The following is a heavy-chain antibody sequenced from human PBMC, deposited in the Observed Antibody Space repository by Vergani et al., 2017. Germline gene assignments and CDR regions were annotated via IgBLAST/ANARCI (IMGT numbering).Heavy chain of an antibody. CDR1: GGTFSSYA. J-gene: IGHJ4*02. CDR2: IIPIFGTA. V-gene: IGHV1-69*06. CDR3: ARGPRKHPGGYFDY. D-gene: IGHD2-15*01. Sequence: QVQLVQSGAEVKKPGSSVKVSCKASGGTFSSYAISWVRQAPGQGLEWMGGIIPIFGTANYAQKFKGRVTMTADKSTSTAYMELSSLRSEDTAVYYCARGPRKHPGGYFDYWGQGTLVTVSS.